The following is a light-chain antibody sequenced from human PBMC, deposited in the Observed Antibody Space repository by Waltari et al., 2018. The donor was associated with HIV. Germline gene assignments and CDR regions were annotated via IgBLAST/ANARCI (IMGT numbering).Light chain of an antibody. CDR3: QQYLNTPWT. CDR2: WAS. J-gene: IGKJ1*01. CDR1: QTILYSTNKKNY. Sequence: DIVMTQSPDSLAVSLGERANIRCKSSQTILYSTNKKNYLAWYQQKPRRPPKLLIYWASTRASGVPERFSGSGSWTDFTLTISSLQAEDVAIYYCQQYLNTPWTFGQGTKVEVK. V-gene: IGKV4-1*01.